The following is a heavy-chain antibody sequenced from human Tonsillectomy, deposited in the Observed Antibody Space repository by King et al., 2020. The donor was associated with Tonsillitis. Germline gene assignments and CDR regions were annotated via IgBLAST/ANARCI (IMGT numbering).Heavy chain of an antibody. D-gene: IGHD3-3*01. CDR2: ISSEGSNT. CDR1: GFIFNNYA. Sequence: VQLVESGGGVVQPGRSLRLSCAASGFIFNNYALHLVRQAPGKGLEWVAGISSEGSNTYYTDSVKGRFTISRDSSKNTLYLQMNSLRAEDTAVYYCVRGPPELRFLDMDVWGTGTTVTVSS. J-gene: IGHJ6*03. V-gene: IGHV3-30*10. CDR3: VRGPPELRFLDMDV.